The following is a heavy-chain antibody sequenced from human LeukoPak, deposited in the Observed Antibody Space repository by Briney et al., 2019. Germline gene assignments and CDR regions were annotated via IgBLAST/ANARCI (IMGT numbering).Heavy chain of an antibody. J-gene: IGHJ4*02. D-gene: IGHD2/OR15-2a*01. CDR1: GFTFSNYN. Sequence: SGGSLRLSCAASGFTFSNYNMNWVRQAPGKGLEWVANIKEDGSEKYYVDSVKGRFTISRDKAQNSLYLQMNSLRVEDTAVYYCARVHIVLPDLSGDYWGEGTLVTVSS. V-gene: IGHV3-7*01. CDR3: ARVHIVLPDLSGDY. CDR2: IKEDGSEK.